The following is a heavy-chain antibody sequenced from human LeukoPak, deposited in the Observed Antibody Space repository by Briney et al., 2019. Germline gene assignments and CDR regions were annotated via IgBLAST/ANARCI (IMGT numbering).Heavy chain of an antibody. V-gene: IGHV3-21*01. D-gene: IGHD6-6*01. Sequence: PGGSLRLSCAASGFTFSSYSMNWVRQAPGKGLEWVSSISSSSSYIYYADSVKGRFTISRDNAKNSLYLQMNSLRAEDTAVYYCARDSKLAARPAFDIWGQGTMVTVSS. CDR1: GFTFSSYS. CDR3: ARDSKLAARPAFDI. J-gene: IGHJ3*02. CDR2: ISSSSSYI.